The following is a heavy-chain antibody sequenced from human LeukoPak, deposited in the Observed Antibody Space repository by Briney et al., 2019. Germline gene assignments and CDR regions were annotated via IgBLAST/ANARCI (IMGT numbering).Heavy chain of an antibody. D-gene: IGHD4-17*01. CDR1: GFTFSTHA. J-gene: IGHJ6*02. V-gene: IGHV3-64*01. Sequence: GGSLRLSCVASGFTFSTHAMHWVRQAPGKGLEYASGITINGGSTYYLNSVKGRFTVSRDNSKNTLFLQMGSLRAEDMAVYYCARAIYGDYASTDYYYYYGLDVWGQGTTVTVSS. CDR3: ARAIYGDYASTDYYYYYGLDV. CDR2: ITINGGST.